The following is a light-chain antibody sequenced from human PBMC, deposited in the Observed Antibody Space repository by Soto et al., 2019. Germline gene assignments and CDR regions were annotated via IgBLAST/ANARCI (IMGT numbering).Light chain of an antibody. CDR3: QQYDSSPRT. V-gene: IGKV1-9*01. Sequence: IQLTQSPSSLSASVGDRVTITCRASQGIINYLAWYQQKPGKAPKLLIYAASTLQSGVPSRFSGSGSGTEFTLTISSLQPEDFAVYWCQQYDSSPRTFGQGTKVDIK. CDR1: QGIINY. J-gene: IGKJ1*01. CDR2: AAS.